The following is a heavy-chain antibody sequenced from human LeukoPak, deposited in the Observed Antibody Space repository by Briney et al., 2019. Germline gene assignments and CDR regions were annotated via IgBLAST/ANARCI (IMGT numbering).Heavy chain of an antibody. CDR3: AKDYYDTSGYYYGEYFQH. Sequence: GGSLRLSCAASGFTFNDYAMHWVRQVPGKGLEWVSLISGDGGSTYYADSVKGRFTISRDNSKNSLYLQMNNLSTEDTALYYCAKDYYDTSGYYYGEYFQHWGQGTLVTVSS. V-gene: IGHV3-43*02. CDR1: GFTFNDYA. D-gene: IGHD3-22*01. J-gene: IGHJ1*01. CDR2: ISGDGGST.